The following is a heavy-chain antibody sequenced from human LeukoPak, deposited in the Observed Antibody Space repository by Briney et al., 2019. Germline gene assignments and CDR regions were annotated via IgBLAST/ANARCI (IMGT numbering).Heavy chain of an antibody. CDR2: IRYDGSNK. V-gene: IGHV3-30*02. CDR3: AKDGIPSTGYFDY. CDR1: GFTFSSYG. D-gene: IGHD5-18*01. J-gene: IGHJ4*02. Sequence: PGGSLRLSXAASGFTFSSYGMHWVRQAPGKGMEWVAFIRYDGSNKYYADSVKGRFTISRDNSKNTLYLQMNSLRAEDTAVYYCAKDGIPSTGYFDYWGQGTLVTVSS.